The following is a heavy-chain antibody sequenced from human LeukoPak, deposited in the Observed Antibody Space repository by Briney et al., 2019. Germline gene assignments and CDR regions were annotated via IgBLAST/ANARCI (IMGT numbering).Heavy chain of an antibody. D-gene: IGHD2-15*01. Sequence: PSETLSLTCTVSGGSITASYWTWVRQPPGKGLEYIGYISNSGSTNYNPSLKSRVTISVDTAKNQLSVNLTSVTDADTAVYYCARDKHLGFSSGTKYYPYYFDSWGQGIQVTVSS. CDR1: GGSITASY. J-gene: IGHJ4*02. CDR2: ISNSGST. CDR3: ARDKHLGFSSGTKYYPYYFDS. V-gene: IGHV4-59*01.